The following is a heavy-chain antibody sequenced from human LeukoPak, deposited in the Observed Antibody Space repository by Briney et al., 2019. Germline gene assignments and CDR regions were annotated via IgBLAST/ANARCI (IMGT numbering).Heavy chain of an antibody. CDR2: ISDSGVTT. D-gene: IGHD3-16*01. CDR1: GFTFSSYA. J-gene: IGHJ3*02. CDR3: VKGGWGTASDI. Sequence: GGSLRLSCEASGFTFSSYAMNWVRQAPGKGLEWLASISDSGVTTNYADSAMGRFTISRENSKNTLYLQMSSLTADDTAVYYCVKGGWGTASDIWGQGTMVTVSS. V-gene: IGHV3-23*01.